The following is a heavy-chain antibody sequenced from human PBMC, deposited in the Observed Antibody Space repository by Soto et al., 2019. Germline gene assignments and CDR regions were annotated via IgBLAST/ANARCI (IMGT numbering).Heavy chain of an antibody. Sequence: SETLSLTCTVSGGSISSYYWSWIRQPPGKGLEWIGYIYYSGSTNYNPSLKSRVTISVDTSKNQFSLKLSSVTAADTAVYYCARHLQQRHEAFDIWGQGTMVTVSS. CDR1: GGSISSYY. J-gene: IGHJ3*02. V-gene: IGHV4-59*08. CDR3: ARHLQQRHEAFDI. CDR2: IYYSGST. D-gene: IGHD6-13*01.